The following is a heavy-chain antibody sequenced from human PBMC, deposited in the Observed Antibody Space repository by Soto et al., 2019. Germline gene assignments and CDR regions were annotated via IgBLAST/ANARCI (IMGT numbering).Heavy chain of an antibody. V-gene: IGHV4-34*01. J-gene: IGHJ5*02. CDR1: GGSFSGYY. D-gene: IGHD2-15*01. Sequence: QVQLQQWGAGLLKPSETLSLTCAVYGGSFSGYYWSWIRQPPGKGLEWIGEINHSGSTNYNPSLKSRVTISVDTSKNLFSPKLSSVTAADTAVYYCARSPQRRGYCSGGSCPKRGWFDPWGQGTLVTVSS. CDR3: ARSPQRRGYCSGGSCPKRGWFDP. CDR2: INHSGST.